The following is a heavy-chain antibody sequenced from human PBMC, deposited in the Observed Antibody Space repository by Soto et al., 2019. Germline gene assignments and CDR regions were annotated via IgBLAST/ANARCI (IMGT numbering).Heavy chain of an antibody. D-gene: IGHD3-3*01. CDR2: ISAYNGNT. J-gene: IGHJ4*02. CDR3: ARDRDFWGTFDY. CDR1: GYTFTSYC. Sequence: ASVKVSCKASGYTFTSYCISWVRQAPGQGLEWMGWISAYNGNTNYAQKLQGRVTMTTDTSTSTAYMELRSLRSDDTAVYYCARDRDFWGTFDYWGQGTLVTVSS. V-gene: IGHV1-18*04.